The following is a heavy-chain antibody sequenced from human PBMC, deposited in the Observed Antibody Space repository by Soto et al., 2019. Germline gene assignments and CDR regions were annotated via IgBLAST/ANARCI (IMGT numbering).Heavy chain of an antibody. Sequence: QIQLAQSGAEVRKTGSSVEISCKASGYNFTYRYLHWVRQAPGQALEWMGWITPFNGNTKYAQKFNDRVTSTREGSRSTAYMELSGQISADTGSYYCVCLFDSYGLDVWGQGTTLTVSS. D-gene: IGHD3-3*01. J-gene: IGHJ6*02. CDR1: GYNFTYRY. V-gene: IGHV1-45*02. CDR2: ITPFNGNT. CDR3: VCLFDSYGLDV.